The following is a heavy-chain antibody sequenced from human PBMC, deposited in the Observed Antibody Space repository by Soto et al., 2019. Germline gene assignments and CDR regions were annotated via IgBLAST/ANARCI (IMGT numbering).Heavy chain of an antibody. D-gene: IGHD3-22*01. CDR1: GFTFSSYG. CDR3: ARASDNTAYYYDSSGYHQ. V-gene: IGHV3-33*01. J-gene: IGHJ4*02. CDR2: IWYDGSNK. Sequence: GGSLRLSCAASGFTFSSYGMHWVRQAPGKGLEWVAVIWYDGSNKYYADSVKGRFTISRDNSKNTLYLQMNSLRAEDTAVYYCARASDNTAYYYDSSGYHQWGQGTLVTVSS.